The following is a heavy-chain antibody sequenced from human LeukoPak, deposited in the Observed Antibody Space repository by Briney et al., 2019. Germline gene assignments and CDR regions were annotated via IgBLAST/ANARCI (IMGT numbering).Heavy chain of an antibody. CDR2: ISYDGSNK. J-gene: IGHJ4*02. D-gene: IGHD5-18*01. CDR3: ARGGYSYGPHYFDY. Sequence: PGRSLRLSCAASGFTFSSYAMHWVRQAPGKGLEWVAVISYDGSNKYYADSVKGRFTISRDNSKNTLYLQMNSLRAEDTAVYCCARGGYSYGPHYFDYWGQGTLVTVSS. CDR1: GFTFSSYA. V-gene: IGHV3-30*04.